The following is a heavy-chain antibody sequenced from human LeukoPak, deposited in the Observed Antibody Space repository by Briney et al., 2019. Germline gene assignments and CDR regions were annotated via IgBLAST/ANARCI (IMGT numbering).Heavy chain of an antibody. CDR2: ISWDGGST. V-gene: IGHV3-43*01. Sequence: GGSLRLSCAASGFTFDDYTMHWVRHAPGKGLEWVSLISWDGGSTYYADSVKGRFTISRDNSKNSLYLQMNSLRTEDTALYYCAKEIYCSSTSCYNYYYYGMDVWGQGTTVTVSS. CDR3: AKEIYCSSTSCYNYYYYGMDV. CDR1: GFTFDDYT. D-gene: IGHD2-2*02. J-gene: IGHJ6*02.